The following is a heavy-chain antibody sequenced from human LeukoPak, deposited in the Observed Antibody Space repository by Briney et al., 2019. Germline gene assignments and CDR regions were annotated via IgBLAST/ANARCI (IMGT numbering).Heavy chain of an antibody. D-gene: IGHD6-19*01. CDR3: AREEAVAVHDAFDI. Sequence: TSVKVSCKASGGTFSSYAISWVRQAPGQGLEWMGGIIPIFGTANYAQKFQGRVTITADESTSTAYMELSSLRSEDTAVYYCAREEAVAVHDAFDIWGQGTMVTVSS. CDR2: IIPIFGTA. J-gene: IGHJ3*02. V-gene: IGHV1-69*13. CDR1: GGTFSSYA.